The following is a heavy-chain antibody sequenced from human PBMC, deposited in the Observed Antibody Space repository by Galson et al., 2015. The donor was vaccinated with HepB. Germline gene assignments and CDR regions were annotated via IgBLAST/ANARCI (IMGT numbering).Heavy chain of an antibody. CDR1: GYTFTSYD. J-gene: IGHJ4*02. V-gene: IGHV1-8*01. CDR3: ARGGWDLPAPLLLWFGSQPTEYYFDY. Sequence: SVKVSCKASGYTFTSYDINWVRQATGQGLEWMGWMNPNSGNTGYAQKFQGRVTMTRNTSISTAYMELSSLRSEDTAVYYCARGGWDLPAPLLLWFGSQPTEYYFDYWGQGTLVTVSS. D-gene: IGHD3-10*01. CDR2: MNPNSGNT.